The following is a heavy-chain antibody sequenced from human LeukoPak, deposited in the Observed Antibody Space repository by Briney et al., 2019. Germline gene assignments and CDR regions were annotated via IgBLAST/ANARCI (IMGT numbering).Heavy chain of an antibody. D-gene: IGHD3-10*01. CDR1: GGTFSSYA. J-gene: IGHJ4*02. CDR2: IIPIFGTA. CDR3: ARNPLYYYGSGSLYYFDY. V-gene: IGHV1-69*05. Sequence: SVKVSCKASGGTFSSYAISWVRQAPGQGLEWMGRIIPIFGTANYAQKFQGRVTITTDESTSTAYMELSSLRSEDTAVYYCARNPLYYYGSGSLYYFDYWGQGTLVTVSS.